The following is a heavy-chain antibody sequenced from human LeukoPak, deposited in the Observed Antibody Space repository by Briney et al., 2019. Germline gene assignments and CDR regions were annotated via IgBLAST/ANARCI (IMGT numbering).Heavy chain of an antibody. Sequence: PETLSLTCTLSGGSITVHYTSCIRPPPGEGLEWIWHIYYTVVINYNTSLKRRVTILVETPKKQFSLKVTSVTAAETAVYYCARLTRLASVGTTYYHSLDVWGQGSTVTVSS. D-gene: IGHD6-13*01. CDR3: ARLTRLASVGTTYYHSLDV. V-gene: IGHV4-59*08. CDR1: GGSITVHY. CDR2: IYYTVVI. J-gene: IGHJ6*02.